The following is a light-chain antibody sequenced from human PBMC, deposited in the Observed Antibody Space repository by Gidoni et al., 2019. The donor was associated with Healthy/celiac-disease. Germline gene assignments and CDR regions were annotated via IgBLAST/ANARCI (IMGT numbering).Light chain of an antibody. CDR1: QSSSSW. CDR2: DAS. V-gene: IGKV1-5*01. Sequence: DIHMTQSPSTLSASVGDRVTLTCRATQSSSSWLAWYQQKPGKAPKLLIYDASILESGVPSMFSGSGSGTEFTLTISSLQPDDFATYYCQQYNSYWTFGQGTKVEIK. CDR3: QQYNSYWT. J-gene: IGKJ1*01.